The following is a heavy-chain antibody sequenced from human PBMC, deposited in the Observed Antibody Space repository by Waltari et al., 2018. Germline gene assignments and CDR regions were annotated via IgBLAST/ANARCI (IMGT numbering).Heavy chain of an antibody. CDR2: INPSGGST. J-gene: IGHJ4*02. CDR3: ARSRVATEYYFDY. V-gene: IGHV1-46*01. Sequence: QVQLVQSGAEVKKPGASVKVSCKASGYTFTSYGISWVRQAPGQGLEWMGIINPSGGSTSYAQKFQGRVTMTRDTSTSTVYMELSSLRSEDTAVYYCARSRVATEYYFDYWGQGTLVTVSS. D-gene: IGHD5-12*01. CDR1: GYTFTSYG.